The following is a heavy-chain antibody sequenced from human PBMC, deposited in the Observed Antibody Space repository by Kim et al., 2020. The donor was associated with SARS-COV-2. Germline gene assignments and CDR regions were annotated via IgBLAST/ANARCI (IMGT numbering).Heavy chain of an antibody. J-gene: IGHJ4*02. V-gene: IGHV3-30*18. CDR3: AKGVQWLVSIDQSGFDK. CDR2: ISYDRDRI. D-gene: IGHD6-19*01. Sequence: GGSLRLSCVASGMKFSEYGMHWVRQAPGKGLEWVALISYDRDRIYYSESVRGRFTISRDNSKNSLYLQMNSLRREDTAVYYCAKGVQWLVSIDQSGFDKWGQGTLVTVSS. CDR1: GMKFSEYG.